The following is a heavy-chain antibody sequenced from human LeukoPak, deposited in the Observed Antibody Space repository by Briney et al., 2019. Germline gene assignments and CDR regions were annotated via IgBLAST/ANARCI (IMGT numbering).Heavy chain of an antibody. J-gene: IGHJ5*02. CDR3: ARDRMIGTNTNWFDP. CDR1: GFTFSNVW. Sequence: GGSLRLSCAASGFTFSNVWMSWVRQVPGKGLEWVGRIRRKTDGETTDHAAPVKGRFTISRDDSKNTLYLQMNSLKTEDTAVYYCARDRMIGTNTNWFDPWGQGTLVTVSS. CDR2: IRRKTDGETT. V-gene: IGHV3-15*01. D-gene: IGHD1-20*01.